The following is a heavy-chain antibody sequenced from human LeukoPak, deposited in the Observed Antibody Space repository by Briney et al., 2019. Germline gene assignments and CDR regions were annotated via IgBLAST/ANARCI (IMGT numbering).Heavy chain of an antibody. CDR1: GFTFSTYA. CDR2: INSAGTNT. V-gene: IGHV3-23*01. Sequence: GGSLRLSCAASGFTFSTYAMSWVRQAPGKGLEWVSSINSAGTNTYYADSVRGRFTISRDNSKNTLYLQMNSLRAEDAAVYYCAKALAVAGYFDYWGQGTLVTVSS. CDR3: AKALAVAGYFDY. D-gene: IGHD6-19*01. J-gene: IGHJ4*02.